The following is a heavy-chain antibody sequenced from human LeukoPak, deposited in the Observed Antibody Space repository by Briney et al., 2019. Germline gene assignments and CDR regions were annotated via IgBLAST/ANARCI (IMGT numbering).Heavy chain of an antibody. Sequence: PGGSLRLSCAASGFSFGSFGIHWVRQAPGKGLEWVAVISHEGSFQSYAESVKGRFTISRDNSKNTLYLQMNSLRAEDTAVYYCARGGDGPYSSSWPSDYWGQGTLVTVSS. CDR1: GFSFGSFG. V-gene: IGHV3-30*03. CDR2: ISHEGSFQ. CDR3: ARGGDGPYSSSWPSDY. J-gene: IGHJ4*02. D-gene: IGHD6-13*01.